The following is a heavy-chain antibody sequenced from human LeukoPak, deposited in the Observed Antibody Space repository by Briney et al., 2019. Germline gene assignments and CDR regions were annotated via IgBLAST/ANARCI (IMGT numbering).Heavy chain of an antibody. J-gene: IGHJ4*02. Sequence: ASVKVSCKASGYTFTGYYMHWARQAPGQGLEWMGWINPNSGGTNYAQKFQGRVTMTRDTSISTAYMELSRLRSDDTAVYYCARNSAYCGGDCRYLFDYWGQGTLVTVSS. D-gene: IGHD2-21*02. CDR1: GYTFTGYY. CDR3: ARNSAYCGGDCRYLFDY. V-gene: IGHV1-2*02. CDR2: INPNSGGT.